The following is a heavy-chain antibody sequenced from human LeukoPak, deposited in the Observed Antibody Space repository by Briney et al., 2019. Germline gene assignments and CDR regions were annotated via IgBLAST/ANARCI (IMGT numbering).Heavy chain of an antibody. Sequence: GGSLRLSCAVSGFTFSSSWMHWVRQAPGKGLVWVSHIKTDGSTTAYADSVKGRFTISRDDAKNTVDLQMNSLRGEDTAVYYCVRGRGSYGWFDPWGQGTLVTVSS. CDR2: IKTDGSTT. J-gene: IGHJ5*02. V-gene: IGHV3-74*01. D-gene: IGHD3-10*01. CDR3: VRGRGSYGWFDP. CDR1: GFTFSSSW.